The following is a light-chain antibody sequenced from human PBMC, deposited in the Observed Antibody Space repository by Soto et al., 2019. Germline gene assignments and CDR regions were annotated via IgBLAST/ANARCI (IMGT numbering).Light chain of an antibody. Sequence: EIVLTQSPGTLSLSPGERATLSCRASQSVSSSFLAWYQQKVGQAPRLLIYGASNRATGIPDRFSGSGSGTDFTLTISRLEPEDFAVYYCQQYGSSGTFGQGTKVDIK. CDR1: QSVSSSF. CDR3: QQYGSSGT. CDR2: GAS. V-gene: IGKV3-20*01. J-gene: IGKJ1*01.